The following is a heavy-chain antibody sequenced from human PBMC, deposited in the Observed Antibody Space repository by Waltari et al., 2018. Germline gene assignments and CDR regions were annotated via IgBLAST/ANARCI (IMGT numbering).Heavy chain of an antibody. CDR3: ATVRRSMVQGVIIPYEWFDP. V-gene: IGHV1-24*01. CDR2: FDPEDGET. J-gene: IGHJ6*04. Sequence: QVQLVQSGAEVKKPGSSVKVSCKVSGYTLTELSMHWVRQAPGKGLEWMGGFDPEDGETIYAQKFQVRVTMTEDTSTDTAYMELSSLRSEDTAVYYCATVRRSMVQGVIIPYEWFDPWGKGTTVTVSS. D-gene: IGHD3-10*01. CDR1: GYTLTELS.